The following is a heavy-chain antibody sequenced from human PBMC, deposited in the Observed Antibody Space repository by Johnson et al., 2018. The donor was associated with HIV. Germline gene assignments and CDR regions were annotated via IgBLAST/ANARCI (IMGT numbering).Heavy chain of an antibody. CDR3: AKDRTSAQSAFDI. D-gene: IGHD1-1*01. Sequence: QVQLVESGGCVVQPGRSLRLSCAASGFTFSSYAMHWVRQAPGKGLEWVAVISYDGSNKYYADSVKGRFTISRDNSKNTLYLQMNSLRAEDTAVYYCAKDRTSAQSAFDIWGQGTMVTVSS. J-gene: IGHJ3*02. CDR2: ISYDGSNK. CDR1: GFTFSSYA. V-gene: IGHV3-30-3*01.